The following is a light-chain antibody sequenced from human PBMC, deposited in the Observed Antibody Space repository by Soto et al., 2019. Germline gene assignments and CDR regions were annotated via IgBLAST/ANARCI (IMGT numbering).Light chain of an antibody. J-gene: IGKJ2*01. CDR1: QSISTY. Sequence: DIQMTHSPSTLSASVGDRVTITCRASQSISTYLAWYQQKPGKAPKLLIYHASNLESGVPSRFSGSGSGTEFTLTISSLQPDDFATYYCQQYNRYSYTFGQGTKVDIK. V-gene: IGKV1-5*01. CDR3: QQYNRYSYT. CDR2: HAS.